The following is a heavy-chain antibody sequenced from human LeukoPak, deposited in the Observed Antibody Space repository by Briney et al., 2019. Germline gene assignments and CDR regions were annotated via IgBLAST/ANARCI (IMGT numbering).Heavy chain of an antibody. J-gene: IGHJ4*02. D-gene: IGHD3-10*01. CDR2: ISAYNGNT. CDR1: GGTFSSYA. V-gene: IGHV1-18*01. Sequence: ASVKVSCKASGGTFSSYAISWVRQAPGQGLEWMGWISAYNGNTNYAQKLQGRVTMTTDTSTSTAYMELRSLRSDDTAVYYCARMGMVRGVIKYYFDYWGQGTLVTVSS. CDR3: ARMGMVRGVIKYYFDY.